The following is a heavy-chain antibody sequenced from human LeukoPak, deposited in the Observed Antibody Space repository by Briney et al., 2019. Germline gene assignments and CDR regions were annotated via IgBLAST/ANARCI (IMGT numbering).Heavy chain of an antibody. V-gene: IGHV1-8*01. CDR3: ARVPTYDLWSGYYTYNWFDP. J-gene: IGHJ5*02. D-gene: IGHD3-3*01. Sequence: ASVKVSCKASGYTFTSYDINWVRQATGQGLEWMGWMNPNSGNTGYARKFQGRVTMTRNTSISTAYMELSSLRSEDTAVYYCARVPTYDLWSGYYTYNWFDPWGQGTLVTVSS. CDR2: MNPNSGNT. CDR1: GYTFTSYD.